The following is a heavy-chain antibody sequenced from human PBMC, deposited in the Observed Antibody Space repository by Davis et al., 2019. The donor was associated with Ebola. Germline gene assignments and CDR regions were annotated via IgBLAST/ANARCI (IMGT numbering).Heavy chain of an antibody. Sequence: PSETLSLTCAVYGGSFSGYYWSWIRQPPGKGLEWIGEINHSGSTNYNPSLKSRVTISVDTSKNQFSLKLSSVTAAETAVYYCARHQRRGTGYSSSWDGDYWGQGTLVTVSS. CDR1: GGSFSGYY. D-gene: IGHD6-13*01. V-gene: IGHV4-34*01. J-gene: IGHJ4*02. CDR3: ARHQRRGTGYSSSWDGDY. CDR2: INHSGST.